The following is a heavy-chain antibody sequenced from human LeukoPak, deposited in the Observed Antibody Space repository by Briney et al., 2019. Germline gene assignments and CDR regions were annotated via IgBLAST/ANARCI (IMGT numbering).Heavy chain of an antibody. J-gene: IGHJ3*02. CDR2: MNPNSGNT. CDR3: ARGKGRFLEPDAFDI. D-gene: IGHD3-3*01. V-gene: IGHV1-8*03. CDR1: GYTFTSYD. Sequence: GASVKVSCKASGYTFTSYDINWVRQATGQGLECMGWMNPNSGNTGYAQKFQGRVTITRNTSISTAYMELSSLRSEDTAVYYCARGKGRFLEPDAFDIWGQGTMVTVSS.